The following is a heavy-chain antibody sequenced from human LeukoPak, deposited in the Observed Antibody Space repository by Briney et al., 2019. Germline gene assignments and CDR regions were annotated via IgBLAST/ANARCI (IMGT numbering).Heavy chain of an antibody. CDR2: INPNSGGT. D-gene: IGHD2-2*01. J-gene: IGHJ4*02. V-gene: IGHV1-2*06. Sequence: ASVKVSCKASGYTLTDYYIHWVRQAPGQGPEWMGRINPNSGGTNYAQKSQGRVTMTRDTSISTAYMELTRLRSDDTAVYYCARGADIVVVPAAYFDYWGQGTLVTVSS. CDR3: ARGADIVVVPAAYFDY. CDR1: GYTLTDYY.